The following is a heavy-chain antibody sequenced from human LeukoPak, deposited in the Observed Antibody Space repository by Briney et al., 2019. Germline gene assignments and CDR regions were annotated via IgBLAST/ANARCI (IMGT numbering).Heavy chain of an antibody. CDR3: ARVTQKLERIAVARTSEWRANWYFDL. J-gene: IGHJ2*01. Sequence: SETLSLTCTVSGGSISSYYWSWIRQPAGEGLEWLGRIYASGSTNYNPSLKRRVTMSVDTSQNQFFLKVNSVTAADTAVYYCARVTQKLERIAVARTSEWRANWYFDLWGRGTLVTVSS. V-gene: IGHV4-4*07. CDR1: GGSISSYY. CDR2: IYASGST. D-gene: IGHD6-19*01.